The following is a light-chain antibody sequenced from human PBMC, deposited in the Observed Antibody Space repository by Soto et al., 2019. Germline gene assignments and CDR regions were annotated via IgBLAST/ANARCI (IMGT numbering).Light chain of an antibody. J-gene: IGKJ2*02. Sequence: DIVMTQSPLSLPVTPGEPASISCMSSQSLLHSNGYNYLDWYLQKPGQSPQLLIYLDSNRASGVPDRFSGSGSGTDFTLKISRVEAEDVGVYYCMQALQSPRTFGQGTKLEIK. CDR1: QSLLHSNGYNY. CDR2: LDS. CDR3: MQALQSPRT. V-gene: IGKV2-28*01.